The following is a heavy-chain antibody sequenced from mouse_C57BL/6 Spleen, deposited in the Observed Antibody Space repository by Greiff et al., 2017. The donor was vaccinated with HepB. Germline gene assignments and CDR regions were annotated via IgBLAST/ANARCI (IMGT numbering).Heavy chain of an antibody. CDR2: ISDGGSYT. V-gene: IGHV5-4*03. CDR1: GFTFSSYA. Sequence: EVKVVESGGGLVKPGGSLKLSCAASGFTFSSYAMSWVRQTPEKRLEWVATISDGGSYTYYPDNVKGRFTISRDNAKNNLYLQMSHLKSEDTAMYYCARGLYYGSSYIFDYWGQGTTLTVSS. CDR3: ARGLYYGSSYIFDY. D-gene: IGHD1-1*01. J-gene: IGHJ2*01.